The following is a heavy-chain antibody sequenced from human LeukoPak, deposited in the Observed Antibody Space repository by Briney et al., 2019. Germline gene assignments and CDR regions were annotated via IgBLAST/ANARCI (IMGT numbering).Heavy chain of an antibody. J-gene: IGHJ4*02. V-gene: IGHV3-48*02. D-gene: IGHD3-10*01. CDR2: ISSSSSTI. CDR3: AARKVRGVWFYLDY. CDR1: GFTFSSYS. Sequence: PGGSLRLSCAASGFTFSSYSMNWVRQAPGKGLEWVSYISSSSSTIYYADSVKGRFTISRDNAKNSLYLQMNSLRDEDTAVYYCAARKVRGVWFYLDYWGQGTLVTVSS.